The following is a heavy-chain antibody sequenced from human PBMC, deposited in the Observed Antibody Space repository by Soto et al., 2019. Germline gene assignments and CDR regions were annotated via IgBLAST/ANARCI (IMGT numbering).Heavy chain of an antibody. CDR3: VRDGTKTLRDWFDP. D-gene: IGHD1-1*01. J-gene: IGHJ5*02. V-gene: IGHV4-4*07. CDR2: IYATGTT. CDR1: GASISGYY. Sequence: TSETLSLTCTVSGASISGYYWSWIRKSAGKGLEWIGRIYATGTTDYNPSLKSRVMMSVDTSKKQFSLRLRSVTAADTAVYYCVRDGTKTLRDWFDPWGQGISVTVSS.